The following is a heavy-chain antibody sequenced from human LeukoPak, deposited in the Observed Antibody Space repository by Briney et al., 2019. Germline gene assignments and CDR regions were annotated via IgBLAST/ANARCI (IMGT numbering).Heavy chain of an antibody. CDR3: ARGVLRNRGFDP. CDR1: GYIFTSYD. CDR2: MDPNSGNT. D-gene: IGHD3-3*01. J-gene: IGHJ5*02. Sequence: ASVKVSCKASGYIFTSYDINWVRQATGQGLEWMGWMDPNSGNTGYAQKFQGRVTITRNTSISTAYMELSSLRSEDTAVYYCARGVLRNRGFDPWGQGTLVTVSS. V-gene: IGHV1-8*01.